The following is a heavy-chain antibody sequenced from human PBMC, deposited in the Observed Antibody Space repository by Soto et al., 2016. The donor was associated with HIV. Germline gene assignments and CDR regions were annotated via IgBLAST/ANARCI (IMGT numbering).Heavy chain of an antibody. V-gene: IGHV1-2*02. CDR1: GYTFTGYY. CDR3: ARLSLGYYDSSGYYSSYFDY. J-gene: IGHJ4*02. D-gene: IGHD3-22*01. CDR2: INPNSGGT. Sequence: QVQLVQSGGEVKKPGASVKVSCKPSGYTFTGYYMHWVRQAPGQGLEWMGWINPNSGGTNYAQKFQGRVTMTRGTSISTAYMELSRLRSDDTAVYYCARLSLGYYDSSGYYSSYFDYWGQGTPVTVSS.